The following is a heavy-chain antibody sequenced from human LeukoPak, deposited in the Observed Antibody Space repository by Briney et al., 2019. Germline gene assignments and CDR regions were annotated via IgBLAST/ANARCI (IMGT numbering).Heavy chain of an antibody. CDR3: TRSLMHYYGSGSGQFFDY. Sequence: SETLSLTCTDSGGSISSSSYYWGWIRQPPGKGLEWIGSIYYSGSTYYNLSLKSRVTISVDTSKNQFSLKLSSVTAAGTAVYYCTRSLMHYYGSGSGQFFDYWGQGTLVTVSS. D-gene: IGHD3-10*01. CDR1: GGSISSSSYY. V-gene: IGHV4-39*07. CDR2: IYYSGST. J-gene: IGHJ4*02.